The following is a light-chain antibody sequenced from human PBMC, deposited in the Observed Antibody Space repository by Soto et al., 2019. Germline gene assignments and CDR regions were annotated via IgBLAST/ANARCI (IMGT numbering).Light chain of an antibody. V-gene: IGKV3-20*01. CDR2: GAS. Sequence: EIVLTQSPGTLSLSPGERATLSCRASQSVSSSYLAWYQQKPGQAPRLLIYGASSRATGIPDRFSGSVSGTDFILTISRLEPEDFVVYYCQQYGSSPPITFGQGTRLEIK. CDR3: QQYGSSPPIT. J-gene: IGKJ5*01. CDR1: QSVSSSY.